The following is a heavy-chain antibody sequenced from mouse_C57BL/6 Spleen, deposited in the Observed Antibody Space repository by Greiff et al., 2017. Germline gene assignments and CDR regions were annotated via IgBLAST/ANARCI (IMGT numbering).Heavy chain of an antibody. J-gene: IGHJ4*01. V-gene: IGHV5-9*01. CDR3: ARHRTYSNYDAMDY. Sequence: DVMLVESGGGLVKPGGSLKLSCAASGFTFSSYTMSWVRQTPEKRLEWVATISGGGGNTYYPDSVKGRFTISRDNAKNTLYLQMSSLRSEDTALYYCARHRTYSNYDAMDYWGQGTSVTVSS. CDR1: GFTFSSYT. CDR2: ISGGGGNT. D-gene: IGHD2-5*01.